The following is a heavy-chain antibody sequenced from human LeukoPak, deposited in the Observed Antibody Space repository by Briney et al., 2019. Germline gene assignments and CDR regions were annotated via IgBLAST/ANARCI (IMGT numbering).Heavy chain of an antibody. Sequence: GGSLRLSCAASGFTFSSYSMNWVRQAPGKGLEWLSYINSNSDDIYHADSVKGRFTVSRDNAKNSLYLQMNSLRAEDAAVYYCARDSVGLLTGLDYWGQGTLVTVSS. V-gene: IGHV3-21*05. CDR2: INSNSDDI. D-gene: IGHD3-9*01. CDR1: GFTFSSYS. J-gene: IGHJ4*02. CDR3: ARDSVGLLTGLDY.